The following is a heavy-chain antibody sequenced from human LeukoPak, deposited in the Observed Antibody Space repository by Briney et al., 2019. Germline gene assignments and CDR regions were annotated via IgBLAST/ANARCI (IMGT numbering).Heavy chain of an antibody. CDR1: GASISDDY. D-gene: IGHD1-26*01. CDR3: ARSYSGSSYFDY. Sequence: SDTLSLTCTVSGASISDDYWTWIRQAPGKGLDWIASVYYSGSTNYNPSLKSRVTISVDTSKNQFSLKLSSVTAADTAVYYCARSYSGSSYFDYWGQGTLVTVSS. J-gene: IGHJ4*02. CDR2: VYYSGST. V-gene: IGHV4-59*07.